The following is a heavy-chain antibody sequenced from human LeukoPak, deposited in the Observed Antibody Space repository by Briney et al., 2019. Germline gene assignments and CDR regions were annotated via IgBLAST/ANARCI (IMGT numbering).Heavy chain of an antibody. CDR2: LHYDGIKK. CDR3: AKLHGDFLPAHY. J-gene: IGHJ4*02. D-gene: IGHD4-17*01. Sequence: GGSLRLSCAASGFTFSSYAMSWVRQAPGKGLEWVASLHYDGIKKYYAASVKGRFTISRDSSKNTLVLQMNTLRVEDTALYYCAKLHGDFLPAHYWGQGTLVTVSS. CDR1: GFTFSSYA. V-gene: IGHV3-30*02.